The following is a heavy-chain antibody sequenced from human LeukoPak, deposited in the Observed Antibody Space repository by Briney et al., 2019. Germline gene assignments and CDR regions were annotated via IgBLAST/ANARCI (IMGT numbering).Heavy chain of an antibody. CDR1: GYTFTSYG. CDR2: INPNSGGT. J-gene: IGHJ4*02. CDR3: AISPREVRSGEDY. V-gene: IGHV1-2*02. D-gene: IGHD3-10*01. Sequence: GASVKVSCKASGYTFTSYGISWVRQAPGQGLEWMGWINPNSGGTNYAQKFQGRVTMTRDTSISTAYMELSRLRSDDTAVYYCAISPREVRSGEDYWGQGTLVTVSS.